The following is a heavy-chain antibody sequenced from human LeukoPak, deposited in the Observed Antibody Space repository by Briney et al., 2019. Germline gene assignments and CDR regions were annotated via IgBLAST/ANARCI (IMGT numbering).Heavy chain of an antibody. CDR3: ARGEYSSSSTLFDY. V-gene: IGHV4-39*07. J-gene: IGHJ4*02. Sequence: SETLSLTCTVSGSSISSSSYYWGWIRQPPGKGLEWIGSIYYSGSTYYNPSLKSRVTISVDTSKNQFSLKLSSVTAADTAVYYCARGEYSSSSTLFDYWGQGTLVTVSS. CDR1: GSSISSSSYY. CDR2: IYYSGST. D-gene: IGHD6-6*01.